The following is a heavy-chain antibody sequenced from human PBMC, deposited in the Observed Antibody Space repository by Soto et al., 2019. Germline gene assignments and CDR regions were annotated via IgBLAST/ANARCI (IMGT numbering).Heavy chain of an antibody. D-gene: IGHD3-16*02. CDR1: GGSISSYY. Sequence: PSETLSLTCTVSGGSISSYYWSWIRQPPGKGLEWIGYIYSSGSTNYNPSLKSRVTISVDTSKNQFSLKLKSVTAADTALYYCAGGQRGYTSRRYLYGGRGTRVPVS. CDR3: AGGQRGYTSRRYLY. J-gene: IGHJ1*01. CDR2: IYSSGST. V-gene: IGHV4-59*01.